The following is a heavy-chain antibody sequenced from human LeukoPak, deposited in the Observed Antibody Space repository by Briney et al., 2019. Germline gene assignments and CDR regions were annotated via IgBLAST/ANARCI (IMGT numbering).Heavy chain of an antibody. CDR3: ARPNLWFGEFYGFDL. CDR2: IYPGDSDT. Sequence: GASLKISCKCSGYRFTSYGIGLVRQMPGKGLEWMGIIYPGDSDTRYSPSFQGQVTISADKSISTAYLQWSSLKASDSAMYYCARPNLWFGEFYGFDLWGQGTLVTVSS. V-gene: IGHV5-51*01. CDR1: GYRFTSYG. J-gene: IGHJ5*02. D-gene: IGHD3-10*01.